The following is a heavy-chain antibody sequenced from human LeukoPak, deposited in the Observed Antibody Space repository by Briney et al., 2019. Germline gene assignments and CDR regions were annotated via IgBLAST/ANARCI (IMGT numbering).Heavy chain of an antibody. CDR1: GFTFSSYW. CDR3: ARDRHPYYDFWSGYPNDDAFDI. CDR2: INSDGSST. J-gene: IGHJ3*02. Sequence: GESLRLSCAASGFTFSSYWMHWVRHAPGKGLVWVSRINSDGSSTSYADSVKGRFTISRDNAKNTLYLQMNSLRAEDTAVYYCARDRHPYYDFWSGYPNDDAFDIWGHGTMVTVSS. D-gene: IGHD3-3*01. V-gene: IGHV3-74*01.